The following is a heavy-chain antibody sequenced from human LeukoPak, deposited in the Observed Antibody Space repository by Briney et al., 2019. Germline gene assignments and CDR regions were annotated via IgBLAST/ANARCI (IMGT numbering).Heavy chain of an antibody. V-gene: IGHV1-46*01. J-gene: IGHJ3*01. Sequence: ASVKVSCKVSGYTLTELSIHWVRQAPGQGLEWMGIINPGGGSTHYAQQFQGRVTMTSDMSTSTVYMELSSLRSEDTAVCYCARAEITSDGYNSAFDVWGLGTMVTVSS. D-gene: IGHD5-24*01. CDR1: GYTLTELS. CDR3: ARAEITSDGYNSAFDV. CDR2: INPGGGST.